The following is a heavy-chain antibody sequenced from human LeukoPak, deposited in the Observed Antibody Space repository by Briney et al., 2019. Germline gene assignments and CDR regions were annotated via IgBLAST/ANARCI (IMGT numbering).Heavy chain of an antibody. Sequence: GGSLRLSCAASGFSFSDYYMSWIRQAPGKGLEWVSYISRSGSTINYAESVKGRFTISRDNAKNSLFLQMNSLRAEDTAVYYCAKAVTTDYYYYGVDVWGQGTTVTVSS. V-gene: IGHV3-11*01. CDR2: ISRSGSTI. CDR1: GFSFSDYY. CDR3: AKAVTTDYYYYGVDV. D-gene: IGHD4-17*01. J-gene: IGHJ6*02.